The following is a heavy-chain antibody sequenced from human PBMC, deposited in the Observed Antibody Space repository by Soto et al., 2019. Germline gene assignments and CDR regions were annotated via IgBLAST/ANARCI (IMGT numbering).Heavy chain of an antibody. CDR1: GYTLTELS. CDR3: ATGGKRWIQLWLWPNDYFDY. J-gene: IGHJ4*02. Sequence: GASVKVSCKVSGYTLTELSMHWVRQAPGKGLEWMGGFDPEDGETIYAQKFQGRVTMTEDTSTDTAYMELSSLRSEDTAVYYCATGGKRWIQLWLWPNDYFDYWGQGTLVTVSS. D-gene: IGHD5-18*01. V-gene: IGHV1-24*01. CDR2: FDPEDGET.